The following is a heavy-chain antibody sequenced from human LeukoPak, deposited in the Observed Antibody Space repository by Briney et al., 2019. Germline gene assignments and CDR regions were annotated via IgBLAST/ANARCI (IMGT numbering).Heavy chain of an antibody. CDR3: ARDRAAPRYYYYGMDV. J-gene: IGHJ6*02. V-gene: IGHV4-39*07. CDR2: IYNSGST. CDR1: GGSISSSTYY. Sequence: SETLSLTCSVSGGSISSSTYYWGWIRQPPGKGLEWIGNIYNSGSTYYNPSLKSRVTISVDTSKNQFSLKLSSVTAADTAVYYCARDRAAPRYYYYGMDVWGQGTTVTVSS. D-gene: IGHD6-6*01.